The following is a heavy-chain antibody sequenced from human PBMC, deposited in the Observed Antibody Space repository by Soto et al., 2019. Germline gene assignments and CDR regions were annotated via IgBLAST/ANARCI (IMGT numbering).Heavy chain of an antibody. V-gene: IGHV2-5*02. J-gene: IGHJ4*02. D-gene: IGHD1-1*01. CDR2: IYRDDDK. Sequence: QITLKESGPTLVKPTQTLTLTCTFSGFSLSTSGAGVGWIRQPPGKALEWLAFIYRDDDKRYRPSLKSRSTITTDTSKNPVVLTMTNMDPLDTATYYCGHNSPQLAYDYWGQGTLLTVSS. CDR1: GFSLSTSGAG. CDR3: GHNSPQLAYDY.